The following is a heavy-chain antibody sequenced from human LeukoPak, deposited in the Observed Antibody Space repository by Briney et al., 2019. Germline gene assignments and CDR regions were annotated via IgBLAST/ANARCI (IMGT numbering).Heavy chain of an antibody. CDR1: GFTFSSYA. D-gene: IGHD6-6*01. CDR3: ARDWSEEEQLVLRLDY. Sequence: PGGSLRLSCAASGFTFSSYAMHWVRQAPGKGLEWVAVISYDGSNKYYADSVKGRFTISRDNSKNTLYLQMNSLRAEDTAVYYCARDWSEEEQLVLRLDYWGQGTLVTVSS. J-gene: IGHJ4*02. V-gene: IGHV3-30-3*01. CDR2: ISYDGSNK.